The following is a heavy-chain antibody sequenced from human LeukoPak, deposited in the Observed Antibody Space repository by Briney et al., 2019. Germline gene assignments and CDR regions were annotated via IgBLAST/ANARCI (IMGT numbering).Heavy chain of an antibody. V-gene: IGHV3-23*01. CDR2: ISESGSGT. D-gene: IGHD6-19*01. J-gene: IGHJ5*02. Sequence: GGSLRLSCAVSGLTFSRYAMSWVRQAPGKGLEWASAISESGSGTYYADSVKGRFTISRDNSKDTLYLPMNRLRAEETDVYSCAKDSYGSGWNWVDHWGQGTMVTVSS. CDR1: GLTFSRYA. CDR3: AKDSYGSGWNWVDH.